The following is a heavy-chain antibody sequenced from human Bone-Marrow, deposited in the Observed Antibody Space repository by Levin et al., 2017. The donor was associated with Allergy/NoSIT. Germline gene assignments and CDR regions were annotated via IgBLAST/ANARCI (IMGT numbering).Heavy chain of an antibody. CDR1: GYTFSSYV. Sequence: GESLKISCKASGYTFSSYVISWVRQVPGQGLEWMGWSSAYNGRTKYVQNFEDRVNMTTDRSTNTAYMELRSLGSGDTAVYYCARENYDTSGQRLHFDSWGQGTLVTVSS. J-gene: IGHJ4*02. CDR2: SSAYNGRT. CDR3: ARENYDTSGQRLHFDS. V-gene: IGHV1-18*01. D-gene: IGHD3-22*01.